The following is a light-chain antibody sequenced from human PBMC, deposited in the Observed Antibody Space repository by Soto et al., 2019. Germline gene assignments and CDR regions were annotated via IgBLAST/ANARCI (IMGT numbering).Light chain of an antibody. J-gene: IGLJ1*01. CDR3: SEHAGIIFYV. V-gene: IGLV2-8*01. Sequence: QSVLTQPPSASRSPGHSVTISFTGTISYVCAYDYVSCYQQHPGKAPKLMIYEVNKRPSGVPDRFSGSKSGNTASLTVSGILAEDEADYYCSEHAGIIFYVFGTGTKVPVL. CDR1: ISYVCAYDY. CDR2: EVN.